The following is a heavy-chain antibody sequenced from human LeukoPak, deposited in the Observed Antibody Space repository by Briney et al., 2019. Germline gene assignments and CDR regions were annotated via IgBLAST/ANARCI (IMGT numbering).Heavy chain of an antibody. CDR1: GDSIRSYY. J-gene: IGHJ1*01. Sequence: SETLSLTCTVSGDSIRSYYWSWIRQPPGKGLEWIGYLYYSGSTNYDPSLKSRVTISVDTSKNQFSLKLSSVTAADTAVYYCARGQGYCSGGSCYGYFQHWSQGTLVTVSS. D-gene: IGHD2-15*01. V-gene: IGHV4-59*01. CDR3: ARGQGYCSGGSCYGYFQH. CDR2: LYYSGST.